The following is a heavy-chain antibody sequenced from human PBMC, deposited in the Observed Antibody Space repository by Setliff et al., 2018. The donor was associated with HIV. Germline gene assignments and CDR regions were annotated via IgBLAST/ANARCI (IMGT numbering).Heavy chain of an antibody. D-gene: IGHD6-13*01. CDR3: AREDSSSWYSSLSF. CDR1: GGSMSSHY. Sequence: SETLSLTCTVSGGSMSSHYWSWIRQPPGKGLEWIGYIYYTGSTNYNPSLKSRVTISVDTSKTQFSLKLSSVTAADTAVYYCAREDSSSWYSSLSFWGQGTLVTVSS. CDR2: IYYTGST. J-gene: IGHJ1*01. V-gene: IGHV4-59*11.